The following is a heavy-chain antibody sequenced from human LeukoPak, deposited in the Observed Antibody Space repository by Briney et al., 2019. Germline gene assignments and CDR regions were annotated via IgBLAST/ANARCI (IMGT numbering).Heavy chain of an antibody. CDR3: ARGSGLLPD. CDR1: SGSINNYY. D-gene: IGHD3-10*01. CDR2: IYYSGST. V-gene: IGHV4-59*01. Sequence: PSETLSLTCTVSSGSINNYYWTWIRQPPGKGLEWIGYIYYSGSTNYNPSLKSRVTISVDTSKNQFSLKLSSVTAADTALYYCARGSGLLPDWGQGTLVTVSS. J-gene: IGHJ1*01.